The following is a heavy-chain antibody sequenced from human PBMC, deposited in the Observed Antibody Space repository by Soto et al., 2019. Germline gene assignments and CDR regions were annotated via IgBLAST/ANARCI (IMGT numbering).Heavy chain of an antibody. V-gene: IGHV5-51*01. Sequence: PGESLKISCKGSGYSFTSYWIGWVRQMPGKGLEWMGIIYPGDSDTRYSPSFQGQVTISADKSISTAYLQWSSLKASDTAMYYCARQSIPGYSSSWYVRYYYGMDVWGQGTTVTVSS. D-gene: IGHD6-13*01. CDR2: IYPGDSDT. J-gene: IGHJ6*02. CDR1: GYSFTSYW. CDR3: ARQSIPGYSSSWYVRYYYGMDV.